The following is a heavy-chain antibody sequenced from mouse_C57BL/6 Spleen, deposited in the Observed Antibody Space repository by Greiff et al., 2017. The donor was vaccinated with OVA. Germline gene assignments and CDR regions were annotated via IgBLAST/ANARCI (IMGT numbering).Heavy chain of an antibody. CDR1: GFTFSSYA. D-gene: IGHD2-4*01. V-gene: IGHV5-4*01. CDR2: ISDGGSYT. Sequence: EVQRVESGGGLVKPGGSLKLSCAASGFTFSSYAMSWVRQTPEKRLEWVATISDGGSYTYYPDNVKGRFTISRDNAKNNLYLQMSHLKSEDTAMYYCARGKGSYYDYPFGLGGQGTLVTVSA. CDR3: ARGKGSYYDYPFGL. J-gene: IGHJ3*01.